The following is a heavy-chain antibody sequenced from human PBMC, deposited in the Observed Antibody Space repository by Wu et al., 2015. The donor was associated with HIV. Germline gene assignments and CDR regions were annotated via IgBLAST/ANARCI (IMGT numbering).Heavy chain of an antibody. V-gene: IGHV1-69*12. D-gene: IGHD3-22*01. CDR3: ARERGGAHYLWIVVVNYPSDAFDI. Sequence: QVQLVQSGAEVKKPGSSVKVSCKASGGTFSSYAISWVRQAPGQGLEWMGGIIPIFGTANYAQKFQGRVTITADESTSTAYMELSSLRSEDTAVYYCARERGGAHYLWIVVVNYPSDAFDILGPKGQWSPSL. CDR2: IIPIFGTA. CDR1: GGTFSSYA. J-gene: IGHJ3*02.